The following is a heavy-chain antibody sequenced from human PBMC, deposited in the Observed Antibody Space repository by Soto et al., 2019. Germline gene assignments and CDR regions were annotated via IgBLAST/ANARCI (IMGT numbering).Heavy chain of an antibody. V-gene: IGHV4-31*03. CDR2: IYNSGST. J-gene: IGHJ4*02. D-gene: IGHD6-19*01. CDR3: ASKLYSSGWLFDY. CDR1: GGSISSGGYY. Sequence: QVQLQESGPGLVKPSQTLSLTCTVSGGSISSGGYYWSWIRQHPGKGLEWIGYIYNSGSTYYNPYLKSRVTISVDPSKNQFSLKLSSVTAADTAVYYCASKLYSSGWLFDYWGQGTLVTVSS.